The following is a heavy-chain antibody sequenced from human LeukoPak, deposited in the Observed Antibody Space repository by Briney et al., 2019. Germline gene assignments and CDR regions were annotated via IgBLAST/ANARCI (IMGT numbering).Heavy chain of an antibody. D-gene: IGHD2/OR15-2a*01. CDR3: ATDFYRGRQFDY. J-gene: IGHJ4*02. CDR2: FDPEDVET. V-gene: IGHV1-24*01. CDR1: GNTFTDLS. Sequence: ASVKVSCKVSGNTFTDLSMNWVRQAPGKGLEWMGGFDPEDVETIYAQKFQGRVTMTEDTSTATAYMDLSSLRLDDTAVYYCATDFYRGRQFDYWGQGTLVTVSS.